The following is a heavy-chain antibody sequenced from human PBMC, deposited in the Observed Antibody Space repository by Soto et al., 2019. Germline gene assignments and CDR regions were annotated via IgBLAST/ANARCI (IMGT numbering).Heavy chain of an antibody. D-gene: IGHD4-4*01. Sequence: PSETLSLTCTVSGGSVSSGSYYWSWIRQPPGKGPEWIGYIYYSGSTNYNPSLKSRVTISVDTSKNHFSLKLSSVTAADTAVYSCARHYSNYGFDPWGQGTLVTVSS. CDR2: IYYSGST. CDR1: GGSVSSGSYY. CDR3: ARHYSNYGFDP. V-gene: IGHV4-61*03. J-gene: IGHJ5*02.